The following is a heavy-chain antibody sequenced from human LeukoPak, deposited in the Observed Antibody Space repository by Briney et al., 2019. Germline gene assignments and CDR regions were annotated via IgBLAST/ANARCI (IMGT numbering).Heavy chain of an antibody. D-gene: IGHD3-22*01. V-gene: IGHV4-61*02. CDR1: GASISGSDHY. J-gene: IGHJ3*01. CDR2: IYSTGTT. Sequence: SEALSLTCTVSGASISGSDHYWSWVWQPAGKGLEWIGRIYSTGTTNYNPSLKSRVTLSIDTSKNQFSLNLKSASAADTAVYYCARGPFPRYYYDTSGYQWAFDVWGQGTKVTVSS. CDR3: ARGPFPRYYYDTSGYQWAFDV.